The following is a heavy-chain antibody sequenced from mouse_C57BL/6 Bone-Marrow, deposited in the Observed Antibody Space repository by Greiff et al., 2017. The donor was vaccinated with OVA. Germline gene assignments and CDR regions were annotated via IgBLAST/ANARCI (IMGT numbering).Heavy chain of an antibody. CDR1: GYTFTSYW. V-gene: IGHV1-55*01. Sequence: QVQLQQPGAELVKPGASVKMSCKASGYTFTSYWITWVKQRPRQGLEWIGDIYPGSGSTNYTEKFKSKATLTVYTSSSTAYMQLSSLTSEDAAVYYCARIKLCPVYYDAMDYWGQGTSGTVSS. D-gene: IGHD1-1*01. CDR3: ARIKLCPVYYDAMDY. CDR2: IYPGSGST. J-gene: IGHJ4*01.